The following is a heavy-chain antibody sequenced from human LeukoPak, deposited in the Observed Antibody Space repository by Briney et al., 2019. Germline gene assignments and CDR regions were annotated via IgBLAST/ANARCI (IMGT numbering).Heavy chain of an antibody. J-gene: IGHJ4*02. CDR1: GGSISSGSYY. V-gene: IGHV4-61*02. D-gene: IGHD6-19*01. CDR3: ARGGSSGWGLDFDY. CDR2: IYTSGST. Sequence: PSQTLSLTCTVSGGSISSGSYYWSWIRQPAGKGLEWIGRIYTSGSTNYNPSLKSRVTISVDTSKNQFSLKLSSVTAADTAVYYCARGGSSGWGLDFDYWGQGTLVTVSS.